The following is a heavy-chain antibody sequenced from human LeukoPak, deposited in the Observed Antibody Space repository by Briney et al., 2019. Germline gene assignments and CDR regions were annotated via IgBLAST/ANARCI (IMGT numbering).Heavy chain of an antibody. J-gene: IGHJ3*02. CDR2: INHSGST. V-gene: IGHV4-34*01. CDR3: ARGVDAFDI. CDR1: GGSFSGYY. Sequence: PSETLSLTCAVYGGSFSGYYWSWVRQPPGKGLEWIGEINHSGSTNYNPSLKSRVTISVDTSKNQFSLKLSSVTAADTAVYYCARGVDAFDIWGQGTMVTVSS.